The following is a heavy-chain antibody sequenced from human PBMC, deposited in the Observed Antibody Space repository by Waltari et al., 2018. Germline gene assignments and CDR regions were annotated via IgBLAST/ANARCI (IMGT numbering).Heavy chain of an antibody. D-gene: IGHD4-17*01. CDR1: GGSISSSSYY. V-gene: IGHV4-39*07. CDR3: ASGVIPYGDYVDWYFDL. J-gene: IGHJ2*01. CDR2: IYSSGST. Sequence: QLQLQESGPGLVKPSETLSLTCTVSGGSISSSSYYWGWIRQPPGKGLEWIGRIYSSGSTYYNPSLKSRVTISVDTSKNQFSLKLSSVTAADTAVYYCASGVIPYGDYVDWYFDLWGRGTLVTVSS.